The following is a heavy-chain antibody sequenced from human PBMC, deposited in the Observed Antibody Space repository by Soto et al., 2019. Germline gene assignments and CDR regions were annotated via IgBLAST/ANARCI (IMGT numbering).Heavy chain of an antibody. Sequence: QVQLVESGGGVVQPGRSLRLSCAASGLTFSSYGMHWVRQAPGKGLEWVAVISYDESNKDYADSVKGRFTISIDNTKNTLYLQMNSLRAEDTAVYYCAKDLLRYFDWSPIDYWGQGTLVTVSS. J-gene: IGHJ4*02. CDR3: AKDLLRYFDWSPIDY. D-gene: IGHD3-9*01. CDR1: GLTFSSYG. V-gene: IGHV3-30*18. CDR2: ISYDESNK.